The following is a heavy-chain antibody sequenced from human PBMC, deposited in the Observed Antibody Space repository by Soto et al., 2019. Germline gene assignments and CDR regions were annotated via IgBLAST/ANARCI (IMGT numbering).Heavy chain of an antibody. CDR2: IHYSGST. CDR3: ARHVRGVPGSH. D-gene: IGHD3-10*02. J-gene: IGHJ4*02. V-gene: IGHV4-39*01. CDR1: GGSISSSSYY. Sequence: QLQLQESGPGLVKPSETLSLTCIVSGGSISSSSYYWGWIRQPPGKGLEWIGSIHYSGSTYYNPSLKSRVTISVDTSKNQFSLKLSSVTDADTAVYYCARHVRGVPGSHWGQGTLVTVSS.